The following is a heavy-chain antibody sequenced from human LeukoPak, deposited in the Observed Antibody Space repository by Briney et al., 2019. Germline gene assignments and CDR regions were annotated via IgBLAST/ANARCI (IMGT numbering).Heavy chain of an antibody. J-gene: IGHJ4*02. V-gene: IGHV1-69*05. CDR3: ASALHYYDSGIDY. CDR2: IIPIFGTA. CDR1: GGTFSSYA. Sequence: SVKVSCKASGGTFSSYAISWVRQAPGQGLEWMGGIIPIFGTANYAQKFQGRVTITRDTSASTAYMELSSLRSEDTAVYYCASALHYYDSGIDYWGQGTLVTVSS. D-gene: IGHD3-22*01.